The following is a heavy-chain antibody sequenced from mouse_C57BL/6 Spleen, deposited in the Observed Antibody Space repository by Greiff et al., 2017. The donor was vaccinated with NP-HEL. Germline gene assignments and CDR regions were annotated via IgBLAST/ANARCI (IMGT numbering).Heavy chain of an antibody. D-gene: IGHD1-1*01. CDR1: GYAFSSSW. J-gene: IGHJ2*01. V-gene: IGHV1-82*01. CDR2: IYPGDGDT. Sequence: VKVVESGPELVKPGASVKISCKASGYAFSSSWMNWVKQRPGKGLEWIGRIYPGDGDTNYNGKLKGKATLTADKSSSTAYMQLSSLTSEDSEVDFCARETITTVVGFDYWGQGTTLTVSS. CDR3: ARETITTVVGFDY.